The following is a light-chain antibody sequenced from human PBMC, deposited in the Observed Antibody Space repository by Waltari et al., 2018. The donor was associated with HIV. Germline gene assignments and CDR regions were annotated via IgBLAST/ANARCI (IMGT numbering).Light chain of an antibody. CDR2: RNK. CDR3: AAWDDSLSGGV. Sequence: QSVLTQPPSASGTPGQRVTISCSGSSSNIGSNYVYWYQQLPGTAPKLLIYRNKPRSSGVPDLFSGSQSGTSASLAISGLRAEDGADYYCAAWDDSLSGGVFGGGTKLTVL. CDR1: SSNIGSNY. J-gene: IGLJ3*02. V-gene: IGLV1-47*01.